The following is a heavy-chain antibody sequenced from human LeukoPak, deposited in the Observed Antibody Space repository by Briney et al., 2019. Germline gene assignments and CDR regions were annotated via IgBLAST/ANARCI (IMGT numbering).Heavy chain of an antibody. J-gene: IGHJ6*03. CDR1: GGTFSSYA. CDR3: ARDLRIAVAGTVYYYMDV. V-gene: IGHV1-69*13. D-gene: IGHD6-19*01. Sequence: SVKVSCKASGGTFSSYAISRVRQAPGQGLEWMGGIIPIFGTANYAQKFQGRVTITADESTSTAYMELRSLRSDDTAVYYCARDLRIAVAGTVYYYMDVWGKGTTVTVSS. CDR2: IIPIFGTA.